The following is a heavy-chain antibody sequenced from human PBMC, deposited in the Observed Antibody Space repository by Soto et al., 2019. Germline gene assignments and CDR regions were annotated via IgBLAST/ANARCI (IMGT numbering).Heavy chain of an antibody. Sequence: QVQLQESGPGLVKPSQTLSLTCTVSGDSISSGDYYWSWIRQPPGKGLEWIGYIYYSGSTYYNPSIKSRLSISVDTSKNHFSLKLGSVTAADTAVYYCARRGYCSGGSCTNFDYWGQGTPVTVSS. V-gene: IGHV4-30-4*01. D-gene: IGHD2-15*01. J-gene: IGHJ4*02. CDR1: GDSISSGDYY. CDR3: ARRGYCSGGSCTNFDY. CDR2: IYYSGST.